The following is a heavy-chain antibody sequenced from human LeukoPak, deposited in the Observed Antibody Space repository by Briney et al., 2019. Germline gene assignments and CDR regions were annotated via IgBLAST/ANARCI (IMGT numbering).Heavy chain of an antibody. D-gene: IGHD3-3*01. CDR2: MSYDGSNK. Sequence: GGSLRLSCTASGFTFTNHTMHWVRQAPGKGLEWVAIMSYDGSNKFYADSVMGRFIISRDNSKNTLYLQVKSLIPEDTAVYYCARGLDYDFWSGLDFWGQGTLVTVSS. CDR1: GFTFTNHT. J-gene: IGHJ4*02. V-gene: IGHV3-30-3*01. CDR3: ARGLDYDFWSGLDF.